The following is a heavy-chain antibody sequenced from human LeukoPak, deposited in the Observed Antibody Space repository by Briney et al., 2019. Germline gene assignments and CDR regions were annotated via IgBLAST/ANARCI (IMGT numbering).Heavy chain of an antibody. Sequence: PGGSLRLSCVASGFTFSTYSMNWVRQAPGKGLEWISYISSGSGTIHYADSVKGRFTISRDNAKNSLYLPMNSLRAEDTAVYYCARDPAGAGIYYDYWGQGTLVTVSS. CDR2: ISSGSGTI. D-gene: IGHD6-19*01. V-gene: IGHV3-48*01. J-gene: IGHJ4*02. CDR1: GFTFSTYS. CDR3: ARDPAGAGIYYDY.